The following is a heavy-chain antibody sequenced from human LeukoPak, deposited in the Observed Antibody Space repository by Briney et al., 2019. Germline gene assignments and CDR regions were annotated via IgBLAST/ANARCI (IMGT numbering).Heavy chain of an antibody. D-gene: IGHD3-3*01. CDR1: GYTFTGYY. Sequence: ASVKVSCKGSGYTFTGYYMHWVRQAPGQGLEWMGRINPNSGGTNYAQKFQGRVTMTRDTSISTAYMELSRLRSDDTAVYYCARARYDFWSGYYPSGCFDYWGQGTLVTVSS. V-gene: IGHV1-2*06. CDR2: INPNSGGT. J-gene: IGHJ4*02. CDR3: ARARYDFWSGYYPSGCFDY.